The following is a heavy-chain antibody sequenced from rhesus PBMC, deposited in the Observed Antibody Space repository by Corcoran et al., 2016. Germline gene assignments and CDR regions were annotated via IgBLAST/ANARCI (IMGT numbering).Heavy chain of an antibody. CDR2: ITYSGST. J-gene: IGHJ4*01. D-gene: IGHD4-29*01. V-gene: IGHV4-122*02. CDR1: GGSISSGYYY. CDR3: AREGTVADDY. Sequence: QVQLQESGPGLVKPSETLSLTCAVSGGSISSGYYYWSWIRQPPRKGLEWIGYITYSGSTSYNPSLKIRVTISRDTSKTPFSLKLSSLTAADTAVYYCAREGTVADDYWGQGVLVTVSS.